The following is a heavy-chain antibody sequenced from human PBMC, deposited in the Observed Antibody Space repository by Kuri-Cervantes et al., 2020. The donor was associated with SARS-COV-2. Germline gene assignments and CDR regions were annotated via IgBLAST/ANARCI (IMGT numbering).Heavy chain of an antibody. CDR2: INWNGGST. J-gene: IGHJ4*02. V-gene: IGHV3-20*04. Sequence: GESLKISCAASGFTFDDYGMSWVRQAPGKGLEWVSGINWNGGSTGYADSVKGRFTISRDNAXNSLYLQMNSLRAEDTAXXYCARGDRYXDYQTFDYWGQGTLVTVSS. CDR1: GFTFDDYG. D-gene: IGHD4-17*01. CDR3: ARGDRYXDYQTFDY.